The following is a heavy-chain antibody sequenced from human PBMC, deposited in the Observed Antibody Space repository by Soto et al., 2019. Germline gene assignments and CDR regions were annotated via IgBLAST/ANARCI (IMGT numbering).Heavy chain of an antibody. D-gene: IGHD7-27*01. CDR1: GFTFSFYG. CDR3: AKDLGHGGRGAFDS. J-gene: IGHJ3*02. V-gene: IGHV3-30*18. Sequence: QVQLVESGGGVVQPGRSLRLSCAASGFTFSFYGMHWVRQAPGKGLGWVAVISYDGSNKYYADSVKGRFTISRDNSKNPMYLQMNSLRAGDTAVYYCAKDLGHGGRGAFDSWGHGAMVTVSS. CDR2: ISYDGSNK.